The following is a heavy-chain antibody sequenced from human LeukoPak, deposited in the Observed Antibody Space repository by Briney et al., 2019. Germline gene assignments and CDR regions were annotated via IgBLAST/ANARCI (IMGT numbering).Heavy chain of an antibody. CDR3: ARDLWGSSTSWYTYYYYYMDV. CDR2: IYTSGST. V-gene: IGHV4-4*07. D-gene: IGHD2-2*02. J-gene: IGHJ6*03. Sequence: PSETLSLTCTVSGGSISSYYWSWIRQPAGKGLEWIGRIYTSGSTNYNPSLKSRVTMSVDTSKNQFSLKLSSVTAADTAVYYCARDLWGSSTSWYTYYYYYMDVWGKGTTVTISS. CDR1: GGSISSYY.